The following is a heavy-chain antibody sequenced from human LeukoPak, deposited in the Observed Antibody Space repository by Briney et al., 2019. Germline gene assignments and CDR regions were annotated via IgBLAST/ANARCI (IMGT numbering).Heavy chain of an antibody. D-gene: IGHD1-1*01. CDR1: GGSISSNNW. CDR2: IYHSGSP. Sequence: SGTLSLTCAVSGGSISSNNWWGWVRQPPGKGLEWIGEIYHSGSPNYNPSLKSRVTISVDKSRNHFSLNLSSVTTADTAVYYCARVNINNWHSCDYWGQGTLVTVSS. V-gene: IGHV4-4*02. J-gene: IGHJ4*02. CDR3: ARVNINNWHSCDY.